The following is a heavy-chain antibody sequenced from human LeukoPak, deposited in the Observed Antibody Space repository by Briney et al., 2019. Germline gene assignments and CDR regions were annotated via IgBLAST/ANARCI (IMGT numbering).Heavy chain of an antibody. J-gene: IGHJ4*02. V-gene: IGHV3-11*06. D-gene: IGHD5-12*01. CDR1: GFTFSDHY. CDR2: ISSTTTYT. CDR3: ARDIVATSHEY. Sequence: GGSLRLSCAASGFTFSDHYMSWIRQAPGKGLEWVSYISSTTTYTYYADSAKGRFTISRDNAKNSLYLQMNSLRPEDTAVYYCARDIVATSHEYWGQGILVTVSS.